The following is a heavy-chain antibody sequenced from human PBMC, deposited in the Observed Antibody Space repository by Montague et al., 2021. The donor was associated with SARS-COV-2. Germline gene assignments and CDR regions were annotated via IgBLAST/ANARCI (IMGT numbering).Heavy chain of an antibody. CDR1: GFTFSSYG. Sequence: SLRLSCAASGFTFSSYGMYWVRQAPGKGLEWVAVIWYDGSNKYYADSVKGRFTISRDNSKNTLYLQMNSLRAEDTAVYYCARDQLGVRGVIYYFDYWGQGTLVTVSS. J-gene: IGHJ4*02. CDR3: ARDQLGVRGVIYYFDY. D-gene: IGHD3-10*01. CDR2: IWYDGSNK. V-gene: IGHV3-33*08.